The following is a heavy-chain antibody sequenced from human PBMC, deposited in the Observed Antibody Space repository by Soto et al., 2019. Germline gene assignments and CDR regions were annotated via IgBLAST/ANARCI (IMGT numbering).Heavy chain of an antibody. D-gene: IGHD3-10*01. CDR2: INDSGDI. CDR3: ARGLILWFGELSRRGGYYYYMDV. CDR1: GGSFSGYQ. J-gene: IGHJ6*03. Sequence: QVQLQQWGAGLLKPSETLSLTCAVYGGSFSGYQWSWIRQTPGKGLEWIGGINDSGDINYNPSLKSRVTILVDAAKKQISLKLISLTAADTAVYYCARGLILWFGELSRRGGYYYYMDVWGKGTTVTVSS. V-gene: IGHV4-34*02.